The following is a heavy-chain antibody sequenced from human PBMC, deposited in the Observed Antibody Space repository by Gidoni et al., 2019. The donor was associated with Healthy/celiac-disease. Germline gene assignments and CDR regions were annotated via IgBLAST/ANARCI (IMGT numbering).Heavy chain of an antibody. V-gene: IGHV3-23*01. CDR2: ISGSGGST. CDR1: GFTFSSYA. D-gene: IGHD2-8*01. J-gene: IGHJ2*01. CDR3: ASRAGGLMVYAMRSGYFDL. Sequence: EVQLLESGGGLVQPGGSLRLSCAASGFTFSSYAMSWVRQAPGKGLEWVSAISGSGGSTYYADSVKGRFTISRDNSKNTLYLQMNSLRAEDTAVYYCASRAGGLMVYAMRSGYFDLWGRGTLVTVSS.